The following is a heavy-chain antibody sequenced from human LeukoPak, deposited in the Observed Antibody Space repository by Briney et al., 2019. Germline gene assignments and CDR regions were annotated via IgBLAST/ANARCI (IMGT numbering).Heavy chain of an antibody. CDR1: GGSISGAH. J-gene: IGHJ3*02. CDR3: ARRNDFGI. V-gene: IGHV4-59*08. Sequence: PSETLSLTCTVSGGSISGAHWNWIPQPPGKGVVWIVYISYSANTNYNPSLKSRVTISIDTSKNQFSLKLTSVTAADTAVYYCARRNDFGIWGQGTMVIVSS. CDR2: ISYSANT.